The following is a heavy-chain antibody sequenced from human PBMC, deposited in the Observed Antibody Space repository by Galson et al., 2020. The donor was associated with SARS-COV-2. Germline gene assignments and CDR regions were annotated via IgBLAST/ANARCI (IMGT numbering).Heavy chain of an antibody. CDR1: VFFLSTSGIL. CDR2: NGWDDDK. D-gene: IGHD5-18*01. V-gene: IGHV2-70*04. Sequence: SGPTLVKPTQTLTMTRTFSVFFLSTSGILVSWVNQPPGNTLEWHARNGWDDDKYYSTSLKTRLTISKDTSKNQVVLTMTNMDPVDTATYYCARSLSSAMVPLIDYWGQGTLVTGSS. CDR3: ARSLSSAMVPLIDY. J-gene: IGHJ4*02.